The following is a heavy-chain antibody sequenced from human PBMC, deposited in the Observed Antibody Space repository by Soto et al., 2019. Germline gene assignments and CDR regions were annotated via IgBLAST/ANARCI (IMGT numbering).Heavy chain of an antibody. CDR2: IDWDDDK. Sequence: SGPTLVNPTQTLTLTCTFSGFSLSTSGMCVSWIRQPPGKALEWLARIDWDDDKYYSTSLKTRLTISKDTSKSQVVLTMTNMDPVDTATYYFARIRYSSSSFSDGKIFDYWGQGTLVTVSS. V-gene: IGHV2-70*11. CDR3: ARIRYSSSSFSDGKIFDY. D-gene: IGHD6-6*01. J-gene: IGHJ4*02. CDR1: GFSLSTSGMC.